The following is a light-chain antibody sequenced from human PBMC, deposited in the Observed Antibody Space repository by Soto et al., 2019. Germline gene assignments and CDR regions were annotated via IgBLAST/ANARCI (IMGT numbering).Light chain of an antibody. J-gene: IGLJ1*01. V-gene: IGLV2-8*01. CDR3: SSYAGSDNPYV. CDR2: EVT. Sequence: QSALTQAPSASGSPGQSVTISCTGTSGDVGGYDYVSWYQQHPGKAPKLMIYEVTKRPLGVPDRFSGSKSGNTASLTVSGLQAEDEAGYYCSSYAGSDNPYVFGTGTKVTVL. CDR1: SGDVGGYDY.